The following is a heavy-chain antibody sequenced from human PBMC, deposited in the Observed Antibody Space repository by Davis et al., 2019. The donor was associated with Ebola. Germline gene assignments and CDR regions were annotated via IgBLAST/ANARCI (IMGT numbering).Heavy chain of an antibody. J-gene: IGHJ5*01. CDR2: IGAAGDT. V-gene: IGHV3-13*01. Sequence: PGGSLRLSCAASGFTFRSYDMHWVRQATGKGLEWVSAIGAAGDTYYPVSVKGRFTISRENAKNSLYLQMNSLRAEDPAVYYGARAGFGSTWFDCWGQGILVTVSS. CDR3: ARAGFGSTWFDC. D-gene: IGHD6-13*01. CDR1: GFTFRSYD.